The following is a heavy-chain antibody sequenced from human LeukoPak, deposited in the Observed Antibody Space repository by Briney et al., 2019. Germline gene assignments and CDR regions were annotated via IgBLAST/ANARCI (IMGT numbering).Heavy chain of an antibody. D-gene: IGHD2-2*01. CDR2: ISGST. CDR3: ARLLRSSATGWGRAFDI. CDR1: GFTFSSYD. V-gene: IGHV3-23*01. J-gene: IGHJ3*02. Sequence: GGSLRLSCAASGFTFSSYDMTWVRQAPGKELEWVSAISGSTHYADPVRGRFTISRDNSKNTLYLQMNSLRAEDTALYYCARLLRSSATGWGRAFDIWGQGTTVTVSS.